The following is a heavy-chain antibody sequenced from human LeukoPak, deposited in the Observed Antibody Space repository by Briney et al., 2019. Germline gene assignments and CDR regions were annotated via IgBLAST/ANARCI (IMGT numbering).Heavy chain of an antibody. D-gene: IGHD6-13*01. Sequence: ASVKVSCKASGYTFTAYYMHWVRQAPGQGLEWMGWINPNSGGTNYAQKFQGRVTMTRDTSISTVYMELSRLRSDDTAVYYCARVRYSSSWYHAFDIWGQGTMVTVSS. CDR3: ARVRYSSSWYHAFDI. CDR2: INPNSGGT. V-gene: IGHV1-2*02. CDR1: GYTFTAYY. J-gene: IGHJ3*02.